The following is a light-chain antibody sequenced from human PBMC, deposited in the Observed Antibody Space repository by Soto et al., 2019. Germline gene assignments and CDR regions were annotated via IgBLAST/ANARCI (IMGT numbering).Light chain of an antibody. CDR1: QSISSY. CDR3: QQSYSGPLT. Sequence: DIQMTQSQSSLSESVVPRDTITYWASQSISSYLNWYQQKPGKAPKLLIYAASSLQSGVPSRFSGSGSGTDFTLSISSLQPEDFATYYCQQSYSGPLTFGGGTKVEIK. J-gene: IGKJ4*01. V-gene: IGKV1-39*01. CDR2: AAS.